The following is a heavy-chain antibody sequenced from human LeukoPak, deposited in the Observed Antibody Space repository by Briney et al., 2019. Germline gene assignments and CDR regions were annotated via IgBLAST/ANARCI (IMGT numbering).Heavy chain of an antibody. J-gene: IGHJ4*02. V-gene: IGHV4-39*07. Sequence: PSETLSLTCTVSGGSILSSSYYWGWIRQPPGKGLEWIGSIYYSGTTYYNPSLKSRVTISVDTSKNQFSLKLSSVTAADTAVYYCARRRRNSSGWYYFDYWGQGTLVTVSS. CDR3: ARRRRNSSGWYYFDY. D-gene: IGHD6-19*01. CDR1: GGSILSSSYY. CDR2: IYYSGTT.